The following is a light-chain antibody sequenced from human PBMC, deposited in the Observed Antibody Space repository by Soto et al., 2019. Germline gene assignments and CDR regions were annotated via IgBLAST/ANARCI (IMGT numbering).Light chain of an antibody. CDR2: EVT. J-gene: IGLJ3*02. Sequence: QSALTQPASVSGSPGQSITIFCIGTSSDVGAYKFVSWYRHHPGRAPQVMIYEVTNRPSGVSSRFSGSKSGNTASLTISGLQPEDEGDYYCSSYSSTSTPWVFGGGTKLTVL. CDR1: SSDVGAYKF. V-gene: IGLV2-14*01. CDR3: SSYSSTSTPWV.